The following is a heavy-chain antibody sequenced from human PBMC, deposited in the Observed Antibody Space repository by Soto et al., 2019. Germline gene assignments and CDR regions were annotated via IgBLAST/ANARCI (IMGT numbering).Heavy chain of an antibody. Sequence: GGSLRLSCAASGFTFSSYGMHWVRQAPGKGLEWVAVISYDGSNKYYADSVKGRFTISRDNSKNTLDLQMNSLRAEDTAVYYCAKDIWFGELLYSGGFDPWGQGTLVTVSS. V-gene: IGHV3-30*18. CDR3: AKDIWFGELLYSGGFDP. CDR2: ISYDGSNK. D-gene: IGHD3-10*01. CDR1: GFTFSSYG. J-gene: IGHJ5*02.